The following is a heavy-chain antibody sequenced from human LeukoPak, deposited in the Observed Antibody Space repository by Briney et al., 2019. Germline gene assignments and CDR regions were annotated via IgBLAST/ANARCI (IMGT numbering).Heavy chain of an antibody. V-gene: IGHV1-8*01. J-gene: IGHJ4*02. CDR1: GYTFTTYD. CDR3: AGGYCSSTSCWDY. Sequence: ASVKVSCKASGYTFTTYDINWVRQATGQGLEWMGWMNPNSGHTGYAQKFQGRITITRNTSISTAYMELSSLRSEDTAVYYCAGGYCSSTSCWDYWGQGTLVTVSS. D-gene: IGHD2-2*01. CDR2: MNPNSGHT.